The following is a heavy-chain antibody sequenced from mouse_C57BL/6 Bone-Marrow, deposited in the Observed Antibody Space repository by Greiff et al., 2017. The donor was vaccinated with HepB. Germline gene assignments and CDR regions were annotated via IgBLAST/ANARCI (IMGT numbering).Heavy chain of an antibody. J-gene: IGHJ4*01. D-gene: IGHD4-1*01. CDR1: GFTFSSYG. V-gene: IGHV5-6*01. CDR2: ISSGGSYT. Sequence: EVKLVESGGDLVKPGGSLKLSCAASGFTFSSYGMSWVRQTPDKRLEWVATISSGGSYTYYPDSVKGRFTISRDNAKNTLYLQMSSLKSEDTAMYYRARTGVLYAMDYWGQGTSVTVSS. CDR3: ARTGVLYAMDY.